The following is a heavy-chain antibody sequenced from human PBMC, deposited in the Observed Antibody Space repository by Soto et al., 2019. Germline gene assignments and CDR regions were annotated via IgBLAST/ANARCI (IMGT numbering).Heavy chain of an antibody. Sequence: GASVKVSCKASGYTFTGYYMHWVRQAPGQGLEWMGWINPNSGGTNYAQKFQGWVTMTRDTSISTAYMELSSLRSEDTAVYYCARVRVPLYYYDSSGYYDYWGQGTLVTVSS. CDR3: ARVRVPLYYYDSSGYYDY. J-gene: IGHJ4*02. CDR1: GYTFTGYY. CDR2: INPNSGGT. D-gene: IGHD3-22*01. V-gene: IGHV1-2*04.